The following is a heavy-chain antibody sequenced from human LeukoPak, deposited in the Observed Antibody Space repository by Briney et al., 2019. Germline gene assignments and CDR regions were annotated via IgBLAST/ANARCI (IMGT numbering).Heavy chain of an antibody. CDR3: AKSGSQRPDY. Sequence: GGSLRLSCAASGFTFSSYAMSWVRQAPGKGLEWVSGISGSGGNTYYADSVKGRFTISRDNSKNTLYLQMNSLRAEDTAVYFCAKSGSQRPDYWGQGTLITVSS. V-gene: IGHV3-23*01. D-gene: IGHD3-10*01. J-gene: IGHJ4*02. CDR2: ISGSGGNT. CDR1: GFTFSSYA.